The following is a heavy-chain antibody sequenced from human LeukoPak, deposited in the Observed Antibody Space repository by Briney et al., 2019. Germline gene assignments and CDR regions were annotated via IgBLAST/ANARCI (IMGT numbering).Heavy chain of an antibody. Sequence: GGSLRLSYAASGFTFSSYAMSWVRQAPGKGLEWISAISGSGGSTYYADSVKGRFTISRDNSKNTLYLQMNSLRAEDTAVYYCAKRWYGDYGDYWGQGTLVTVSS. V-gene: IGHV3-23*01. CDR3: AKRWYGDYGDY. D-gene: IGHD2-15*01. CDR1: GFTFSSYA. J-gene: IGHJ4*02. CDR2: ISGSGGST.